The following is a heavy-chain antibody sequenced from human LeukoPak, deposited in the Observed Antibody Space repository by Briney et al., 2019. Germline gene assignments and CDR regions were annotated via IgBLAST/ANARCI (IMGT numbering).Heavy chain of an antibody. CDR1: GFTFSSYE. CDR3: ARATTNYYGSGSYPPHFDY. CDR2: ISSSGSTI. Sequence: GGSLRLSCAASGFTFSSYEMNWVRQAPGKGLEWVSYISSSGSTIYYADSVKGRFTISRDNAKNSLYLQMNSLRAEDTAVYYCARATTNYYGSGSYPPHFDYWGQGTLVTVSS. V-gene: IGHV3-48*03. D-gene: IGHD3-10*01. J-gene: IGHJ4*02.